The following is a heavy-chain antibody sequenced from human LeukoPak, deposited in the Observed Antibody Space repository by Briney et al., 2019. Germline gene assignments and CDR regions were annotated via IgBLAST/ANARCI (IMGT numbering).Heavy chain of an antibody. J-gene: IGHJ4*02. CDR1: GYAFTAYY. CDR3: AIETFFDYWTGCFEPHFDH. D-gene: IGHD3-3*01. V-gene: IGHV1-2*02. CDR2: INPNSGAT. Sequence: ASVKVSCKASGYAFTAYYIHWVRQAPGQGREWMGWINPNSGATNYTQKFRGRVTMTRDTSINTAYMELSRLTSDDTAVFYCAIETFFDYWTGCFEPHFDHWGQGTLITVSS.